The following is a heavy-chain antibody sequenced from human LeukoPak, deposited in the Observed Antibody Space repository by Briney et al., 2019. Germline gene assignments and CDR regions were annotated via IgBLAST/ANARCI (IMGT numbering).Heavy chain of an antibody. V-gene: IGHV3-30*01. J-gene: IGHJ4*02. D-gene: IGHD5-18*01. CDR3: AREAGYSYGLDY. Sequence: GRSLRLSCAASGFTFSSYAMPWVRQAPGKGLEWVAVISYDGSNKYYADSVKGRFTISRDNSKNTLYLQMNSLRAEDTAVYYCAREAGYSYGLDYWGQGTLVTVSS. CDR2: ISYDGSNK. CDR1: GFTFSSYA.